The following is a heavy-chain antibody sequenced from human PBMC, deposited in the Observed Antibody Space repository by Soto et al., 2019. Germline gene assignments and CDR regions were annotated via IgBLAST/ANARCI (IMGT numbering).Heavy chain of an antibody. CDR2: INHSGST. D-gene: IGHD3-10*01. CDR3: ARGPRMYYYGSGRWFDP. J-gene: IGHJ5*02. CDR1: GGSFSGYY. V-gene: IGHV4-34*01. Sequence: PSETLPLTCAVYGGSFSGYYWSWIRQPPGKGLEWIGEINHSGSTNYNPSLKSRVTISVDTSKNQFSLKLSSVTAADTAVYYCARGPRMYYYGSGRWFDPWGQGTLVTVSS.